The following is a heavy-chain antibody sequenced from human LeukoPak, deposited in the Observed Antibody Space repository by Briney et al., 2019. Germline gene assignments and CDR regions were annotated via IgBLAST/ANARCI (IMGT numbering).Heavy chain of an antibody. D-gene: IGHD2-21*01. CDR3: ASVGGGYYYFDY. J-gene: IGHJ4*02. CDR2: ISSSSSYI. V-gene: IGHV3-21*01. Sequence: PGGSLRLSCAASGFTFSSYSMNWVRQAPGKGLEWVSSISSSSSYIYYADSVKGRFTISRDNAKNSLYLQMNSLRAEDTAVYYCASVGGGYYYFDYWGQGTLVTVSS. CDR1: GFTFSSYS.